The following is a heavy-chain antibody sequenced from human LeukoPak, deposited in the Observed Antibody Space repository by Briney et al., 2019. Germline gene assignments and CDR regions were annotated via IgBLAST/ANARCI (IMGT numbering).Heavy chain of an antibody. V-gene: IGHV3-30*04. CDR2: ISFDGRNK. D-gene: IGHD5-24*01. J-gene: IGHJ6*02. Sequence: GGSLRLSCAASGLTFSTYAMYWVRQAPGKGLEWVTIISFDGRNKNYADSVKGRFIISRDNSKKTLYLQMNSLRVEDSAVYYCARSLFPYNKFFHSMDVWGQGTTVTVSS. CDR1: GLTFSTYA. CDR3: ARSLFPYNKFFHSMDV.